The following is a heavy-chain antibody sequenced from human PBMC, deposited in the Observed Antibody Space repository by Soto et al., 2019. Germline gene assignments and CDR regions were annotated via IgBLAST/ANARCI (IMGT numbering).Heavy chain of an antibody. J-gene: IGHJ2*01. CDR3: ARDRLFSQGVLDL. CDR2: ISSDGTTI. D-gene: IGHD3-10*01. Sequence: EVQLVESGGGLVQPGGSLRLSCGASGFTFSTYAMNWVRQTPGKGLEWLLYISSDGTTIHYADSVKGRFTISRDNANNSLFLQMSSLRVGDTAVYYCARDRLFSQGVLDLWGPGTSVTVSS. V-gene: IGHV3-48*01. CDR1: GFTFSTYA.